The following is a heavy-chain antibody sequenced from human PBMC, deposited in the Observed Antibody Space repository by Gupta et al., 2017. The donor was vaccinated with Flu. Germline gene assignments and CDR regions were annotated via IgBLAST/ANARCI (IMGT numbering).Heavy chain of an antibody. Sequence: EVQLVESGGGLVQPGGSLRLPCAASGFTFSYYWMSWVRQAPGKGLEWVANIKHDGSEKYYVDSVKGRFTISRDNAKNSLYLQMSSLRAEDTAVYYCATRGHWNYFDYWGQGTLVTVSS. V-gene: IGHV3-7*02. J-gene: IGHJ4*02. CDR3: ATRGHWNYFDY. D-gene: IGHD1-1*01. CDR2: IKHDGSEK. CDR1: GFTFSYYW.